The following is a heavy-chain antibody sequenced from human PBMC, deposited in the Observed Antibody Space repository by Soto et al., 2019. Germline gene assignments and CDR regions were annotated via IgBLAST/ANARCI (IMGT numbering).Heavy chain of an antibody. Sequence: QVQLQQWGAGLLKPSETLSLTCAVYGGSFSGYYWRWIRQPPGKGLEWIGEINHSGSTNYNPSLKSRVPISVDTSKNQFSMQLSSVSAADTAVYDCARGPRLITIFGVVIDGYFQHWGQGTLVTVSS. CDR1: GGSFSGYY. J-gene: IGHJ1*01. D-gene: IGHD3-3*01. CDR3: ARGPRLITIFGVVIDGYFQH. CDR2: INHSGST. V-gene: IGHV4-34*01.